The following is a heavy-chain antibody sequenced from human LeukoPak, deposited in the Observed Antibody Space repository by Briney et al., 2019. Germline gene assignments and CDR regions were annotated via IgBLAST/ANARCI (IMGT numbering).Heavy chain of an antibody. CDR3: ARVGGITMIVVAGYYYGMDV. CDR2: IYYSGST. J-gene: IGHJ6*02. V-gene: IGHV4-39*07. Sequence: SQTLSLTCTVSGASLSSATYYWGWIRQPPGKGLEWIGSIYYSGSTYYNPSLKSRVTISVDTSKNQFSLKLSSVTAADTAVYYCARVGGITMIVVAGYYYGMDVWGQGTTVTVSS. D-gene: IGHD3-22*01. CDR1: GASLSSATYY.